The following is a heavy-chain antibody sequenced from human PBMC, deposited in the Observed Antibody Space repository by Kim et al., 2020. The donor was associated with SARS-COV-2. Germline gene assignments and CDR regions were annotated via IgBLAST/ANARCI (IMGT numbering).Heavy chain of an antibody. CDR2: ISSSSSYI. CDR3: ARRAGGFPYYYMDV. Sequence: GGSLRLSCAASGFTFSSYSMNWVRQAPGKGLEWVSSISSSSSYIYYADSVKGRFTISRDNAKNSLYLQMNSLRAEDTAVYYCARRAGGFPYYYMDVWGKGTTVTVSS. V-gene: IGHV3-21*01. J-gene: IGHJ6*03. D-gene: IGHD3-3*01. CDR1: GFTFSSYS.